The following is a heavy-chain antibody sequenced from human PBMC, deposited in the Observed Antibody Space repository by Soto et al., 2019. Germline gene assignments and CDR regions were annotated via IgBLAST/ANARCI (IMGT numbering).Heavy chain of an antibody. D-gene: IGHD3-10*01. CDR3: AREEGYGLVSTPFDM. Sequence: QVQLVESGGGVVQPGRSLRLCCAASGFTFSSYGMHWLRQAPGKGLEWVAGIWHDGSRKFYGDSVKGRFIVSRDNSDNMLHLQMDSLRGEDTAVYYCAREEGYGLVSTPFDMWGQGTMVTVSS. CDR2: IWHDGSRK. J-gene: IGHJ3*02. CDR1: GFTFSSYG. V-gene: IGHV3-33*01.